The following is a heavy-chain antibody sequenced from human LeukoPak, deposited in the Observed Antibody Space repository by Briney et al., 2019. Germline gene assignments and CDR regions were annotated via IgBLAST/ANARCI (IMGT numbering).Heavy chain of an antibody. D-gene: IGHD4-17*01. CDR3: AREGAVTNAEGVWFDP. Sequence: ASVKVSCKASGYTFNSYGISWVRQAPGQGLKWMEWISPDNGNTNFPQKLQGRVTMTTDTPTSTAYMELRSLRSDDTAVYYCAREGAVTNAEGVWFDPWGQGTLVTVSS. V-gene: IGHV1-18*01. CDR2: ISPDNGNT. J-gene: IGHJ5*02. CDR1: GYTFNSYG.